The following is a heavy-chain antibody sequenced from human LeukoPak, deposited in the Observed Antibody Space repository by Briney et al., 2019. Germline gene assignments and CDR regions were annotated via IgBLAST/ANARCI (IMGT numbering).Heavy chain of an antibody. V-gene: IGHV4-30-4*01. CDR2: IYYSGST. J-gene: IGHJ4*02. Sequence: SQTLSLTCTVSGGSISSGDNYWRWIRQPPGKGLEWIGYIYYSGSTYYNPSLKSRVTISVDTSKNQFSLKLSSVTAADTAVYYCASGRYYDNSGLDYWGQGTLVTVSS. CDR1: GGSISSGDNY. CDR3: ASGRYYDNSGLDY. D-gene: IGHD3-22*01.